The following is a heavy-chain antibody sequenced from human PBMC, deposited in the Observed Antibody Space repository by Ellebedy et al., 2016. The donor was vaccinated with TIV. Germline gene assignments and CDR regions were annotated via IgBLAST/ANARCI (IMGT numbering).Heavy chain of an antibody. CDR2: ISGGGDST. CDR1: GFTFSSFA. D-gene: IGHD3-22*01. Sequence: GESLKISCAASGFTFSSFAMHWVRQAPGKGLEWLSAISGGGDSTYHADSVKGRFTIPRDNSKNTLYLQMDRLRDEDTAVYYCAKGTSSGFNYDRVGSEYWGQGALVTVSS. J-gene: IGHJ4*02. V-gene: IGHV3-23*01. CDR3: AKGTSSGFNYDRVGSEY.